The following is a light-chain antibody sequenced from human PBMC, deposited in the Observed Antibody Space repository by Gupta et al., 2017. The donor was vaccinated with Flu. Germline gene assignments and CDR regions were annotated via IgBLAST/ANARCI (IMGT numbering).Light chain of an antibody. Sequence: SSELTQDPAVSVALGQTVRITCQGDSLRIYYANWYQQRPGQAPTLLIYAKNNRPSGIPDRFSGSSSGATASFTITGAQAEDEADYYCSSQDSSNNNVVFGGGTKLTVL. J-gene: IGLJ3*02. CDR1: SLRIYY. CDR3: SSQDSSNNNVV. V-gene: IGLV3-19*01. CDR2: AKN.